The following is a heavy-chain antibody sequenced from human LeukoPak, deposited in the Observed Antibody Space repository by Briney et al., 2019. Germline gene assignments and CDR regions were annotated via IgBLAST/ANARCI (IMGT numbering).Heavy chain of an antibody. J-gene: IGHJ4*02. V-gene: IGHV3-21*01. Sequence: SGGSLRLSCAASGFTFSSYSMNWVRQPPGKGLEWVTSISSSSSYIYYADSVKGRFTISRDNAKNSLYLQMNSLRAEDTAVYYCARARSHIVVVTAIPYLDYWGQGTLVTVSS. CDR1: GFTFSSYS. CDR2: ISSSSSYI. CDR3: ARARSHIVVVTAIPYLDY. D-gene: IGHD2-21*02.